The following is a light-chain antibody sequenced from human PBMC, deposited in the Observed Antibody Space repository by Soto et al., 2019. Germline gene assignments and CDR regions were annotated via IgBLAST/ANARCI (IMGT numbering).Light chain of an antibody. CDR2: GAS. CDR1: QSVSSSY. J-gene: IGKJ4*01. CDR3: QQYNSWPLT. Sequence: PGERATLSCRARQSVSSSYLAWYQQKPGQAPRLLIYGASTRATGIPDRFSGSGSGTDFTLTITRLEPEDFAVYYCQQYNSWPLTFGGGTKVEIK. V-gene: IGKV3-20*01.